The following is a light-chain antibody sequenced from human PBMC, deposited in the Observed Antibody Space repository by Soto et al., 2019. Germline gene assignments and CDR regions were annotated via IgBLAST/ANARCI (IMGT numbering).Light chain of an antibody. CDR1: TSNIGAGYE. J-gene: IGLJ3*02. V-gene: IGLV1-40*01. CDR3: QSFDSSLGGSGV. CDR2: GHN. Sequence: QSVLTQPPSVSGAPGQRVTISCTGSTSNIGAGYEVHWYQQVPGTAPKLLVSGHNNRPAEVPDRFFGSKSGTSASLTITGRLAEDEADYYCQSFDSSLGGSGVFGGGTKVTVL.